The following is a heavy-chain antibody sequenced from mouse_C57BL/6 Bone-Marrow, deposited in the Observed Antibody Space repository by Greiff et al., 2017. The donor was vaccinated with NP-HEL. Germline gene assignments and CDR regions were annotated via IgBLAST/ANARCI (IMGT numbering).Heavy chain of an antibody. Sequence: VMLVESGPGLVQPSQSLSITCTVSGFSLTSYGVHWVRQSPGKGLEWLGVIWSGGSTDYHAAFISRLSISKDNSKSQVFFKMNSLQADDTAIYYCARKGGSGYFDYWGQGTTLTVSS. V-gene: IGHV2-2*01. CDR1: GFSLTSYG. J-gene: IGHJ2*01. CDR3: ARKGGSGYFDY. CDR2: IWSGGST.